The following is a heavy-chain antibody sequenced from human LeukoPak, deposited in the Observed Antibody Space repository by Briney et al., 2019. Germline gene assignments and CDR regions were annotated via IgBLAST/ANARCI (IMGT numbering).Heavy chain of an antibody. V-gene: IGHV3-74*03. CDR3: ASIVGASGG. CDR2: IDSDGSST. Sequence: QPGGSLRLSCAASGFTFSSYWMYWVRQAPGKGLVWVSRIDSDGSSTTYADSVKGRFTISRDNAKNTLYLQMNSLRAKDTAVYYCASIVGASGGWGQGTLVTVSS. D-gene: IGHD1-26*01. CDR1: GFTFSSYW. J-gene: IGHJ4*02.